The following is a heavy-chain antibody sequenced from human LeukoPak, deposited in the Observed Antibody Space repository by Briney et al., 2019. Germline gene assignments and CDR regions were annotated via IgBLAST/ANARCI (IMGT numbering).Heavy chain of an antibody. Sequence: PGGSLRLSCAASGFTFSSYAMSWVRQAPGKGLEWVSAISGSGGSTYCADSVKGRFTISRDNSKNTLYLQMNSLRAEDTAVYYCAKDRDSSGYYDYWDQGTLVTVSS. D-gene: IGHD3-22*01. V-gene: IGHV3-23*01. CDR1: GFTFSSYA. CDR3: AKDRDSSGYYDY. J-gene: IGHJ4*02. CDR2: ISGSGGST.